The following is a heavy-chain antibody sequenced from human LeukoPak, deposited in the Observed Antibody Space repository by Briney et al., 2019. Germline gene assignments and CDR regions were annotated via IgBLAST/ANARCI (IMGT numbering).Heavy chain of an antibody. CDR1: GCTFTSYG. CDR3: ARDLEDTYDYVWGSPSSGSDY. V-gene: IGHV1-18*01. D-gene: IGHD3-16*01. Sequence: ASVKVSCKASGCTFTSYGISWVRQAPGRGLEWMGWISAYNGNTNYAQKLQGRVTMTTGTSTSTAYMELRSLRSDDTAVYYCARDLEDTYDYVWGSPSSGSDYWGQGTLVTVSS. J-gene: IGHJ4*02. CDR2: ISAYNGNT.